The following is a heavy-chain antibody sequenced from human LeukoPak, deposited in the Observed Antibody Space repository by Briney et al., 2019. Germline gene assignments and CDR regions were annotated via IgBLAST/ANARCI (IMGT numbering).Heavy chain of an antibody. CDR1: GGSIGSYF. V-gene: IGHV4-59*01. J-gene: IGHJ4*02. Sequence: SETLSLTCTVSGGSIGSYFWSWIRQPPGKGLEWIGYMYYSGSTNYNPSLESRVTISVDTSKKQFSLKLSSVTAADTAVYYCARGASSSFWGQGTLVTVSS. CDR3: ARGASSSF. D-gene: IGHD6-6*01. CDR2: MYYSGST.